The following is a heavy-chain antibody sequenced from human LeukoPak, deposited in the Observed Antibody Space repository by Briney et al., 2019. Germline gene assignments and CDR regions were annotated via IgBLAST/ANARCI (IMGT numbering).Heavy chain of an antibody. J-gene: IGHJ4*02. Sequence: GASVKVSCKASGGTFSSYAISWVRQAPGQGLEWMGRILPILGIANYAQKFQGRVTITADKSTSTAYMELSSLRSEDTAVYYCARAYYYDSSGYAVFDYWGQGTLVTVSS. CDR3: ARAYYYDSSGYAVFDY. CDR2: ILPILGIA. D-gene: IGHD3-22*01. V-gene: IGHV1-69*04. CDR1: GGTFSSYA.